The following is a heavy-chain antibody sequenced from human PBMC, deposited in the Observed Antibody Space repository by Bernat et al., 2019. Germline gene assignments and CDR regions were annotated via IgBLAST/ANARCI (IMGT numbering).Heavy chain of an antibody. Sequence: EVQLLESGGGLELPGGSLRLSCAASGFTFSSYAMSWVRQAPGKGLEWVSSVSGSGYTTYYADSVKGRFTISRDNSKNRMVLQMNSLRAEDTAEYYCAKSGIAAPFDYWGQGPLVTVSS. CDR1: GFTFSSYA. CDR2: VSGSGYTT. D-gene: IGHD6-25*01. CDR3: AKSGIAAPFDY. J-gene: IGHJ4*02. V-gene: IGHV3-23*01.